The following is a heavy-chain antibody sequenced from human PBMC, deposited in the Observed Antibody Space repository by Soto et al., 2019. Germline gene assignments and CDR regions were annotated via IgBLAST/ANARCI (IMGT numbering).Heavy chain of an antibody. D-gene: IGHD3-22*01. J-gene: IGHJ5*02. CDR1: GGTFSSYT. Sequence: QVQLVQSRAEVKKPGSSVKVSCKASGGTFSSYTISWVRQAPGQGLEWMGRIIPILGIANYAQKFQGRVTITADKSTSTAYMELSSLRSEDTAVYYCARECYYDSSGYSLLNCFDPWGQGTLVTVSS. V-gene: IGHV1-69*08. CDR2: IIPILGIA. CDR3: ARECYYDSSGYSLLNCFDP.